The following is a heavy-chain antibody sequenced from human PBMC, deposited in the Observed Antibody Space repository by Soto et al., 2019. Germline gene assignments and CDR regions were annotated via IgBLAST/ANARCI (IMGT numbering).Heavy chain of an antibody. D-gene: IGHD3-10*01. Sequence: NPSETLSLTCTVSGGSISSSSYYWGWIRQPPGKGLEWIGSIYYSGSTYYNPSLKSRVTISVDTSKNQFSLKLSSVTATDTAVYYCARHYGAHSPFGGDLFDYWGQGTLVTVSS. CDR2: IYYSGST. CDR1: GGSISSSSYY. V-gene: IGHV4-39*01. J-gene: IGHJ4*02. CDR3: ARHYGAHSPFGGDLFDY.